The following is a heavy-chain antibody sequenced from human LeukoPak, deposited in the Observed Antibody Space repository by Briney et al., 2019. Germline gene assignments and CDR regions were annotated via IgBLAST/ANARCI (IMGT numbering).Heavy chain of an antibody. CDR2: ISYDGSTT. Sequence: GGSLRLSCAASGFTFSSYAMNWVRQAPGKGLEWVAVISYDGSTTYYADSVKGRFTISRDNSKNTLYPQMNSLRAEDTAVYYCAKAIIVVVPADLYYFDYWGQGTLVTVSS. CDR1: GFTFSSYA. D-gene: IGHD2-2*01. J-gene: IGHJ4*02. V-gene: IGHV3-30-3*01. CDR3: AKAIIVVVPADLYYFDY.